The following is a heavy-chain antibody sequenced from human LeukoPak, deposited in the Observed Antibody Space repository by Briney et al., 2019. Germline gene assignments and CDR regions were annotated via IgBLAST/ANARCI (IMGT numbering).Heavy chain of an antibody. CDR1: GGSTSNFY. J-gene: IGHJ4*02. V-gene: IGHV4-59*08. D-gene: IGHD2-8*01. CDR2: IYSTGTI. CDR3: ARHRAYCINGECRTTFDY. Sequence: SETLCLTCSVSGGSTSNFYWSCIRQPPGKGREWSAYIYSTGTIDYNPSLKSRVTISVDTSKKQFSLKLISVTAADTAMYYCARHRAYCINGECRTTFDYWGQGTLVTVSS.